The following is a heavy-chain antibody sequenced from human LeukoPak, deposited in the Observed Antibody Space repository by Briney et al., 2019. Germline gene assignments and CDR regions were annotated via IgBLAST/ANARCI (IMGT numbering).Heavy chain of an antibody. CDR1: GYSFTSYW. CDR2: IYPADSDT. Sequence: GESLKISCKGSGYSFTSYWIGWVRQMPGIGLEWMGIIYPADSDTRYSPSFQGQVTISADKSISTAYLQWSSLKASDTAMYYCASPGGPHYYDSSGYYDAFDIWGQGTMVTVSS. V-gene: IGHV5-51*01. D-gene: IGHD3-22*01. CDR3: ASPGGPHYYDSSGYYDAFDI. J-gene: IGHJ3*02.